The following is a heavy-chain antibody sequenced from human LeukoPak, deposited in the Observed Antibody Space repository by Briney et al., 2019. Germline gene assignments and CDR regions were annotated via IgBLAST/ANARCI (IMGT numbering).Heavy chain of an antibody. CDR2: IYYSGST. V-gene: IGHV4-59*08. Sequence: KPSETLSLTCTVSGGSISGYYWSWIRQPPGKGLEWIGFIYYSGSTKYNPSLKSRVTISVDTSKNQFSLKLTSVTAADTAVYYCARNGSGSYSDDHFQHWGQGTLVTVSS. CDR1: GGSISGYY. CDR3: ARNGSGSYSDDHFQH. D-gene: IGHD3-10*01. J-gene: IGHJ1*01.